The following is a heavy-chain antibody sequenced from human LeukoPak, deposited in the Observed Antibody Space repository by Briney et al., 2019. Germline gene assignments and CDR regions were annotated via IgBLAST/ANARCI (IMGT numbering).Heavy chain of an antibody. CDR3: ARDTATSYYNYGADV. Sequence: PGGSLRLSCAASGFTFDDYGMSWVRQAPGKGLEWVSGIRWNGVITGYADSVKGRFTISRDNAKNSLHLQMNSLRAEDTALYHCARDTATSYYNYGADVWVQGTTVTVSS. D-gene: IGHD5-18*01. J-gene: IGHJ6*02. V-gene: IGHV3-20*01. CDR2: IRWNGVIT. CDR1: GFTFDDYG.